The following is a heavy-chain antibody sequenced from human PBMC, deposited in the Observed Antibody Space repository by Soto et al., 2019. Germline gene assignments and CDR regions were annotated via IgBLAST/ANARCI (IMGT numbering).Heavy chain of an antibody. CDR3: ASAGGGRWFDP. CDR2: IYYSGST. CDR1: GGSISSYY. Sequence: TLSLTCTVSGGSISSYYWSWIRQPPGKGLEWIGYIYYSGSTNYNPSLKSRVTISVDTSKNQFSLKLSSVTAADTAVYYCASAGGGRWFDPWGQGTLVTVSS. J-gene: IGHJ5*02. V-gene: IGHV4-59*01. D-gene: IGHD2-8*02.